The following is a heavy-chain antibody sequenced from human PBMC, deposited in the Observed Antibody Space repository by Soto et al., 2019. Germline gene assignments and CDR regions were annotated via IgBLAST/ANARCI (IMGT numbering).Heavy chain of an antibody. CDR1: GYTFTSYG. Sequence: ASVTVSCKASGYTFTSYGIIWVRQAPGQGLEWMGWISAYNGNTNYAQKLQGRVTMTTDTSTSTAYMELRSLRSDDTAVYYCARDGTYYDYIWGSYRYTTSYFDYWGQGTLVTVSS. CDR2: ISAYNGNT. D-gene: IGHD3-16*02. J-gene: IGHJ4*02. CDR3: ARDGTYYDYIWGSYRYTTSYFDY. V-gene: IGHV1-18*01.